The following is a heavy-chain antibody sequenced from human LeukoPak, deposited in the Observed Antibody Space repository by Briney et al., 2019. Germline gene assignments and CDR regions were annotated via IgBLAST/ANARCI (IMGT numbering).Heavy chain of an antibody. CDR1: GYTFTSYG. J-gene: IGHJ2*01. Sequence: ASVKVSCKASGYTFTSYGISWVRQAPGQGLEWMGWISAYNGNTNYAQKLQGRVTMTTDTSTSTAYMELRSLRSDDTAVYYCARGPGMVRGVGDWYFDLWGRGTLVTVSS. CDR2: ISAYNGNT. D-gene: IGHD3-10*01. CDR3: ARGPGMVRGVGDWYFDL. V-gene: IGHV1-18*01.